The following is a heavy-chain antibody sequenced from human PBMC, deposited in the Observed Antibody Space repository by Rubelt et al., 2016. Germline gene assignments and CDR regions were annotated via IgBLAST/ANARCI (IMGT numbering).Heavy chain of an antibody. V-gene: IGHV3-7*01. J-gene: IGHJ4*02. Sequence: EVQLVESGGGLVQPGGSLRLSCAASGFIFSSPWMTWVRQAPGKGLEWVANIKQAGSERYYVDSVKGRVTSSRENAKNSLYLQMNRLRVEDTGMYYCARENYLDYWGQGILVIVST. CDR2: IKQAGSER. CDR3: ARENYLDY. CDR1: GFIFSSPW.